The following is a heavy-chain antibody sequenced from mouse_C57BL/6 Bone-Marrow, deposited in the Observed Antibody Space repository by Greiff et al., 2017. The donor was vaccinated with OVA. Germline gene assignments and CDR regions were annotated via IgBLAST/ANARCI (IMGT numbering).Heavy chain of an antibody. CDR3: ARGGDGYSRSYWYFDV. CDR2: IDPNSGGT. J-gene: IGHJ1*03. Sequence: QVHVKQPGAELVKPGASVKLSCKASGYTFTSYWMHWVKQRPGRGLEWIGRIDPNSGGTKYNEKFKSKATLTVDKPSSTAYMQLSSLTSEDSAVYYCARGGDGYSRSYWYFDVWGTGTTVTVSS. V-gene: IGHV1-72*01. CDR1: GYTFTSYW. D-gene: IGHD2-3*01.